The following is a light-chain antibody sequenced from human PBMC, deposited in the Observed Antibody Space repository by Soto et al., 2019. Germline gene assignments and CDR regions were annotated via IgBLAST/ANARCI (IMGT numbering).Light chain of an antibody. Sequence: QSVLTQPPSGSGAPGQRVTISCTGSSSNIGAGYDVHWYQQLPGTAPKLLIYGNSNRPSGVPDRFSGSKSGTSASLAITGLQAEDEADYYCQSYDSSLSAFYVFGTGTKLTVL. CDR2: GNS. CDR1: SSNIGAGYD. CDR3: QSYDSSLSAFYV. V-gene: IGLV1-40*01. J-gene: IGLJ1*01.